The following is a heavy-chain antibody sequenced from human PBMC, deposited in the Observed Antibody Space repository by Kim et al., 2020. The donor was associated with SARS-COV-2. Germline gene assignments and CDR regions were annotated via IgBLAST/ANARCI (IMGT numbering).Heavy chain of an antibody. CDR1: GYTFTSYA. D-gene: IGHD3-9*01. CDR3: ARNDILTGYSWLYYYYGMDV. J-gene: IGHJ6*02. CDR2: INTNTGNP. V-gene: IGHV7-4-1*02. Sequence: ASVKVSCKASGYTFTSYAMNWVRQAPGQGLEWMGWINTNTGNPTYAQGFTGRFVFSLDTSVSTAYLQISSLKADDTAVYYCARNDILTGYSWLYYYYGMDVWGQGTTVTVPS.